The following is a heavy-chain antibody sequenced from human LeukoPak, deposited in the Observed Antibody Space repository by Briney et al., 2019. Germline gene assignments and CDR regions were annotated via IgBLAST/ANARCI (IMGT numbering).Heavy chain of an antibody. J-gene: IGHJ5*02. D-gene: IGHD3-10*01. CDR2: IYYSGST. Sequence: PSETLSLTCIVSGGSISSGDYYWSWIRQPPGKGLEWIGYIYYSGSTYYNPSLKSRVTISVDTSKNQFSLKLSSVTAADTAVYYCARAFGSGSYYWFDPWGQGTLVTVSS. CDR1: GGSISSGDYY. V-gene: IGHV4-30-4*01. CDR3: ARAFGSGSYYWFDP.